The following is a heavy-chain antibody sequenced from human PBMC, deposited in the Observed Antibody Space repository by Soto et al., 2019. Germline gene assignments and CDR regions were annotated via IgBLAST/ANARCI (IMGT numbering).Heavy chain of an antibody. CDR1: GGSFSGYY. J-gene: IGHJ4*02. Sequence: QVQLQQWGAGLLKPSETLSLTCAVYGGSFSGYYWSWIRQPPGKGLEWIGEINHSGSTNYNPSLTSRVTISVDTSKNQFSLKLSSVTAADTAVYYCARGVGDGYNWSGVVDYWGQGTLVTVSS. V-gene: IGHV4-34*01. D-gene: IGHD5-12*01. CDR2: INHSGST. CDR3: ARGVGDGYNWSGVVDY.